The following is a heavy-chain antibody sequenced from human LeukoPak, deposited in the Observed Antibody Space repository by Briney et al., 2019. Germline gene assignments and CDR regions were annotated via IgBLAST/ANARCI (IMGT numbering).Heavy chain of an antibody. D-gene: IGHD3-22*01. CDR3: ARGGPYYYDSSGYSIFDY. CDR2: ISSSSSYI. Sequence: GGSLRLSCAASGFTFSSYSMNWVRQAPGKGLEWVSSISSSSSYIYYADSVKGRFTISRGNAKNSLYLQMNSLRAEDTAVYYCARGGPYYYDSSGYSIFDYWGQGTLVTVSS. CDR1: GFTFSSYS. J-gene: IGHJ4*02. V-gene: IGHV3-21*01.